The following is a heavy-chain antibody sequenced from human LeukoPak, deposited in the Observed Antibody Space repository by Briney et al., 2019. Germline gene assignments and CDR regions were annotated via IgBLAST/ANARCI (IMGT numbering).Heavy chain of an antibody. V-gene: IGHV1-2*02. CDR1: GYTFTGSY. J-gene: IGHJ5*02. D-gene: IGHD3-10*01. Sequence: ASVKVSCKASGYTFTGSYMHWVRQAPGQGLEWVGGINLNNGGTNHAQKFQGRVTMTSDTSISTAYMELSSVRFDDPAVYYCARTAGGSGRWGDNWFDPWGQGTLVTVSS. CDR2: INLNNGGT. CDR3: ARTAGGSGRWGDNWFDP.